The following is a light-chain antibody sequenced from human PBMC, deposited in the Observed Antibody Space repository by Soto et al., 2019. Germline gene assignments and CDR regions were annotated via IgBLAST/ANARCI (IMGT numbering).Light chain of an antibody. J-gene: IGKJ5*01. V-gene: IGKV3-15*01. CDR2: GAA. CDR3: QQTYTTPEIT. Sequence: ETVMTQPPSTLSVSPGERATLSCRASQSVFSSLAWYQHKPGQAPRLLIYGAATRATGIPARFSGSGSGTDFTLTISSLQPEDFATYYCQQTYTTPEITFGQGTRLEIK. CDR1: QSVFSS.